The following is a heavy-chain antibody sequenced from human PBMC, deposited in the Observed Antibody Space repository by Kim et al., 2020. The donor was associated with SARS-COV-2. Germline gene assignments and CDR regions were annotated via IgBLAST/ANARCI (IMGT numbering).Heavy chain of an antibody. J-gene: IGHJ6*02. D-gene: IGHD2-15*01. V-gene: IGHV5-51*01. CDR3: ASGGGGSKYYGMDV. Sequence: SPSFQGQVTISADKSISTAYLQWSSLKASDTAMYYCASGGGGSKYYGMDVWGQGTTVTVSS.